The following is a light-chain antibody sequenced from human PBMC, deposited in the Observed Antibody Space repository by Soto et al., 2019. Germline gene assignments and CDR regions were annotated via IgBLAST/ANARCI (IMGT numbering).Light chain of an antibody. CDR1: QSVSSGY. V-gene: IGKV3-20*01. CDR2: GAS. CDR3: QQYDSSPLT. J-gene: IGKJ4*01. Sequence: EIVLTQSPGTLSLSPGERATLSCRASQSVSSGYLAWYQQKPGQAPRLLIYGASSRATGIPDRFSGSGSGTDFTLTISRLEPEDFAVYYCQQYDSSPLTFGGGTKVEIK.